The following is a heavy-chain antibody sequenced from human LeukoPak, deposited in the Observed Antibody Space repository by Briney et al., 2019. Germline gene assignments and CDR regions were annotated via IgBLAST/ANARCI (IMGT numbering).Heavy chain of an antibody. CDR3: ASQDGYGYRHQN. D-gene: IGHD5-18*01. CDR2: IIPILGIA. CDR1: GGTFSSYA. J-gene: IGHJ4*02. V-gene: IGHV1-69*04. Sequence: ASVKVSCKASGGTFSSYAISWVRQAPGQGLEWMGRIIPILGIANYAQKFQGRVTITADKSTSTAYMELSSLRSEDTAVYYCASQDGYGYRHQNWGQGTLVTVSS.